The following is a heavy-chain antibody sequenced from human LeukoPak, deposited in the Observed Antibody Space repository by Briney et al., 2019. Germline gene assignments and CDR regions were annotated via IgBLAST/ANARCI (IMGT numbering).Heavy chain of an antibody. D-gene: IGHD1-26*01. CDR2: TYYRSKWYN. J-gene: IGHJ3*02. CDR3: TRNRLWANDI. CDR1: GDSVSSDSVT. Sequence: SQTLSLSCAISGDSVSSDSVTWNWIRQSPSRGLEWLRRTYYRSKWYNNYAKSVESRISINPDTSQNQFSLQLNSVTPEDTAVYYCTRNRLWANDIWGQGTLVTVSS. V-gene: IGHV6-1*01.